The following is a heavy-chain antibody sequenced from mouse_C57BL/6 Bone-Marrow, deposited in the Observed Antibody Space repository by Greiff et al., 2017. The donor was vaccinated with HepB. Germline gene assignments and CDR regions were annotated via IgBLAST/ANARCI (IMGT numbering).Heavy chain of an antibody. Sequence: QVQLQQSGPALVAPLPTLSITCTASGFSLTSYGVSWVRQPPGKGLEWLGVIWGDGSTTYHSALISRLSISTDNSKSQVFLKLNSLQTDDSATCYCADSYGYYFGYWGQGATLTDSS. CDR3: ADSYGYYFGY. CDR2: IWGDGST. D-gene: IGHD1-1*01. CDR1: GFSLTSYG. V-gene: IGHV2-3*01. J-gene: IGHJ2*01.